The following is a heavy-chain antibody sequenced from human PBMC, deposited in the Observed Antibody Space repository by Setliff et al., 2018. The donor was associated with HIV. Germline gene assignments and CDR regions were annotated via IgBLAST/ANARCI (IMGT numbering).Heavy chain of an antibody. V-gene: IGHV4-34*01. CDR2: ISPSGST. CDR3: ARTPQEVVVVAATRPYYYYYMDV. D-gene: IGHD2-15*01. J-gene: IGHJ6*03. Sequence: SETLSLTCVVYRGSFSDYYWTWIRQPPGKGLEWIGEISPSGSTNYNPSLKSRVTISVDTSENQFSLKLSSVTAADTAVYYCARTPQEVVVVAATRPYYYYYMDVWGKGTTGTVSS. CDR1: RGSFSDYY.